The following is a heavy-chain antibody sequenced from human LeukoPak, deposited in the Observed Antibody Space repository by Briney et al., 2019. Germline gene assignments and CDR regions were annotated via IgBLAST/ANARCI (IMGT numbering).Heavy chain of an antibody. V-gene: IGHV3-64D*09. CDR2: ISSNGSST. Sequence: GGSLRLSCSASGFTFSSYAMHWVRQAPGKGLEYVSVISSNGSSTYYADSVKGRFTISRDNSKNTLYLQMSSLRAEDTAVYYCVKDLQRGGGYWGQGTLVTVSS. D-gene: IGHD3-16*01. J-gene: IGHJ4*02. CDR1: GFTFSSYA. CDR3: VKDLQRGGGY.